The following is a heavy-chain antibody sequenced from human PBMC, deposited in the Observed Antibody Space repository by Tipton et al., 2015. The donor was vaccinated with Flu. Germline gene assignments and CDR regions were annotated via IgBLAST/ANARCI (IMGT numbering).Heavy chain of an antibody. V-gene: IGHV4-39*07. CDR1: GGSISTTIYY. CDR3: AREGYSSGSGSYFDY. J-gene: IGHJ4*02. D-gene: IGHD6-19*01. CDR2: IYYSGTT. Sequence: TLSLTCTVSGGSISTTIYYWGWVRQPPGKGLEWIGSIYYSGTTYYNPSLKSRVTISIDASKNQFSLDLNSVTAADTAVYYCAREGYSSGSGSYFDYWGQGALVTVSA.